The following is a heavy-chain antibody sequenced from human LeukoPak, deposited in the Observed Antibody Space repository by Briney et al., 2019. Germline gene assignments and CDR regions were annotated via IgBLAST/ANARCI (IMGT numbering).Heavy chain of an antibody. J-gene: IGHJ6*03. Sequence: SETLSLTCTVSGGSISSYYWSWIRQPAGKGLEWIGRIYTSGSTNYNPPLKSRVTMSVDTSKNQFSLKLSSVTAADTAVYYCARDRSGETVPADYFYYYYMDVWGKGTTVTVSS. CDR1: GGSISSYY. V-gene: IGHV4-4*07. D-gene: IGHD2-2*01. CDR3: ARDRSGETVPADYFYYYYMDV. CDR2: IYTSGST.